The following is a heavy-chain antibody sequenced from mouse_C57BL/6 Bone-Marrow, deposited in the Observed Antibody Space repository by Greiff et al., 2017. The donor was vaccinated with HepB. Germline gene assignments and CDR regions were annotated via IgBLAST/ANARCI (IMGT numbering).Heavy chain of an antibody. CDR3: TPQYALYAIDY. D-gene: IGHD5-1-1*01. CDR1: GFNIKDDY. CDR2: IDPENGDT. J-gene: IGHJ4*01. V-gene: IGHV14-4*01. Sequence: VQLQQSGAELVRPGASVKLSCTASGFNIKDDYMHWVKQRPEQGLEWIGWIDPENGDTEYASKFQGKATITADTSSNTAYLQLSSLTSSDTAVYYCTPQYALYAIDYWGQGTSVTVSS.